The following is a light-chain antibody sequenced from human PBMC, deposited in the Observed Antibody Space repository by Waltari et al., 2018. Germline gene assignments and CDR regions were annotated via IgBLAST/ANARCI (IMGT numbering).Light chain of an antibody. J-gene: IGLJ2*01. CDR1: SRDVGSYIH. Sequence: QSALTQPPSASGSPGQSVTIPCSGSSRDVGSYIHVSWYQQHPGKAPRLIIYEVKKRPSGVPDRFSGSKSGNTASLTVSGLQSEDEAVYFCSSYTGIRSVIFGGGTHLSVL. CDR3: SSYTGIRSVI. CDR2: EVK. V-gene: IGLV2-8*01.